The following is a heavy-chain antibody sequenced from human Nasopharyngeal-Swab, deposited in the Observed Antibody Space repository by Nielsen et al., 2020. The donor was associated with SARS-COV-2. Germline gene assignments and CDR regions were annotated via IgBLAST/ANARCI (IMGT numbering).Heavy chain of an antibody. V-gene: IGHV7-4-1*02. Sequence: ASVKVSCKASGYTFTSYAMNWVRQAPGQGLEWMGWINTNTGNPTYAQGFTGRFVFSLDTSVSTAYLQISSLKAEDTAVYYCARGGSSSWYSYYYYYMDVRGKGTTVTVSS. CDR1: GYTFTSYA. CDR3: ARGGSSSWYSYYYYYMDV. D-gene: IGHD6-13*01. CDR2: INTNTGNP. J-gene: IGHJ6*03.